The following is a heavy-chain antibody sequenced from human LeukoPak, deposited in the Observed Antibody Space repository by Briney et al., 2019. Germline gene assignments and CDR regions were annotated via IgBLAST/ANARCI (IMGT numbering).Heavy chain of an antibody. CDR2: IGSDYKT. J-gene: IGHJ6*02. Sequence: AGGSLRLSCAASGFTFSGFAMTWVRQAPGQGLEWVSSIGSDYKTHYSESVKGRFAISRDNSKSTLFLQMNSLRAEDTALYYCAKALHYYVAMDVWGQGTAVTVSS. V-gene: IGHV3-23*01. CDR3: AKALHYYVAMDV. D-gene: IGHD3-10*02. CDR1: GFTFSGFA.